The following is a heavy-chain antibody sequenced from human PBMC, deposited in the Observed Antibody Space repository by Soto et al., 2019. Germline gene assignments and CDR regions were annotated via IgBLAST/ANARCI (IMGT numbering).Heavy chain of an antibody. D-gene: IGHD3-22*01. V-gene: IGHV1-58*02. CDR2: IVVGSGNT. Sequence: GASVKVSCKASGGTFSSYSISWVRQAPGQGLEWIGWIVVGSGNTNYAQKFQERVTITRDMSTSTAYMELSSLRSEDTAVYYCGGGYYYDSSGYYYIYPYWGQGTLVTVSS. J-gene: IGHJ4*02. CDR1: GGTFSSYS. CDR3: GGGYYYDSSGYYYIYPY.